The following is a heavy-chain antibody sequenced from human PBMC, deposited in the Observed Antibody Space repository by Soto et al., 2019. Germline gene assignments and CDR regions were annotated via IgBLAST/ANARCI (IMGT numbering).Heavy chain of an antibody. CDR1: AGAFSSYA. V-gene: IGHV1-69*12. D-gene: IGHD5-18*01. CDR3: ATQGLPNHYYYGMDV. CDR2: IIPIFGTA. J-gene: IGHJ6*02. Sequence: QVQLVQSGAEVKKPGSSVKVSCKGSAGAFSSYAISWVRQPPGQGLEWMGGIIPIFGTANYAQKFQGRVTITADESTSTAYMELSSLRSEDTTVYYCATQGLPNHYYYGMDVWGQGTTVTVSS.